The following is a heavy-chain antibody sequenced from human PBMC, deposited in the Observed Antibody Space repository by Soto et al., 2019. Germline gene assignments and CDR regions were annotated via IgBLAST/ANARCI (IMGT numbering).Heavy chain of an antibody. D-gene: IGHD5-12*01. V-gene: IGHV4-39*01. Sequence: SETLSLTCSVSGGSISSSSNYCGWIREPPGKGLEWIGSIYHSGSTYYNPSLKSRVTISVDTSKNQFSLKLSSVTAADTAVYFCPSIYSGRVYYFEYGGEGTLVTVSS. CDR1: GGSISSSSNY. J-gene: IGHJ4*02. CDR2: IYHSGST. CDR3: PSIYSGRVYYFEY.